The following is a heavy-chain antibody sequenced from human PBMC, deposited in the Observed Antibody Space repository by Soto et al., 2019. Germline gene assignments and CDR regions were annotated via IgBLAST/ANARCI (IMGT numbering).Heavy chain of an antibody. V-gene: IGHV4-30-4*01. J-gene: IGHJ4*02. CDR1: GGSISSGDYY. CDR3: ARGRQYTIFFDY. Sequence: SETLSLTCTVSGGSISSGDYYWSWIRQPPGKGLEWIGYIYYSGATYYNPSLKSRVTISVDTSKNQFSLNLSSVTAADTAVYYCARGRQYTIFFDYWGQGIQVTVSS. D-gene: IGHD3-9*01. CDR2: IYYSGAT.